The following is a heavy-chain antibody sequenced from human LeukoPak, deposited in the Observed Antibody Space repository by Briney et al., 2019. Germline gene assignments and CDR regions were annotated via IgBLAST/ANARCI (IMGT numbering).Heavy chain of an antibody. J-gene: IGHJ5*02. CDR3: ARDPGGVTAGFSWFDP. Sequence: ASVKVSCKASGYTFTSYDINWVRQATGQGLEGMGWMNPNSGNTGYAQKFQGRVTITRNTSISTAYMELSSLRSEDTAVYYCARDPGGVTAGFSWFDPWGQGTLVTVSS. V-gene: IGHV1-8*03. CDR2: MNPNSGNT. CDR1: GYTFTSYD. D-gene: IGHD3-16*01.